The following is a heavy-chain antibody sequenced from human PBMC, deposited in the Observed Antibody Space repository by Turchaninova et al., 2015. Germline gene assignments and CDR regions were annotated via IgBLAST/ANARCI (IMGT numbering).Heavy chain of an antibody. V-gene: IGHV4-34*01. CDR1: GGSFSGYY. CDR3: ARGRGSSYGSWFDP. D-gene: IGHD5-18*01. J-gene: IGHJ5*02. CDR2: INHSGST. Sequence: QVQLQQWGAGLLKPSETLSLPCAVFGGSFSGYYWSWIRQPPGKGLEWIGEINHSGSTNYNPSLKGRVTISVDTSKNQFSLKLSSVTAADTAVYYCARGRGSSYGSWFDPWGQGTLVTVSS.